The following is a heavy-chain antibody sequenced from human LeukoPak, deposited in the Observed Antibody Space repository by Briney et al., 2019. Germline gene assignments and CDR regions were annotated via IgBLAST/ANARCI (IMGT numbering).Heavy chain of an antibody. V-gene: IGHV3-48*04. CDR3: ARATRGPLAFYYYYMDV. D-gene: IGHD3-10*01. CDR1: GFTFSSYS. Sequence: PGGSLRLSCAASGFTFSSYSMNWVRQAPGKGLEWVSYISSSGSTIYYADSVKGRFTISRDNAKNSLYLQMNSLRAEDTAVYYCARATRGPLAFYYYYMDVWGKGTTVTVSS. J-gene: IGHJ6*03. CDR2: ISSSGSTI.